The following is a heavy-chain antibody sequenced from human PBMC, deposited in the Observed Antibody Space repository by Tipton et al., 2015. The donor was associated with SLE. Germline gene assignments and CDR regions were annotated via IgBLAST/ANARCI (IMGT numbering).Heavy chain of an antibody. CDR1: GYSISSGHL. V-gene: IGHV4-38-2*02. CDR3: TRKSTTSDL. D-gene: IGHD2/OR15-2a*01. CDR2: VFRSGTS. J-gene: IGHJ2*01. Sequence: LRLSCTVSGYSISSGHLWGWIRQAPGKGLEWIASVFRSGTSHYNPSLKRRVTISGDTSKNQFSLKLSSATATDTAVYYCTRKSTTSDLWGRGALVTVSS.